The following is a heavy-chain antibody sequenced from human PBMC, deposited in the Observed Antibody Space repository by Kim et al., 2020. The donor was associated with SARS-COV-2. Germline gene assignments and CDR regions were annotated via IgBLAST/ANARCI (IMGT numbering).Heavy chain of an antibody. J-gene: IGHJ5*02. CDR3: ARDISTVTRGWFDP. V-gene: IGHV4-4*07. CDR1: GGSISSYY. Sequence: SETLSLTCTVSGGSISSYYWSWIRQPAGKGLEWIGRIYTSGSTNYNPSLKSRVTMSVDTSKNQFSLKLSSVTAADTAVYYCARDISTVTRGWFDPWGQGTLVTVSS. D-gene: IGHD4-17*01. CDR2: IYTSGST.